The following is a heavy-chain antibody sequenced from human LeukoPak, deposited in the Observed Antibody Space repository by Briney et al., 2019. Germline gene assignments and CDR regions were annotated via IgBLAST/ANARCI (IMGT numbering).Heavy chain of an antibody. J-gene: IGHJ3*02. V-gene: IGHV3-7*01. CDR1: GFTFNYYW. Sequence: GGSLRLSCAASGFTFNYYWMSWVRQPPGKGLEWVANIKQDGSEKRYVDSMKGRFTISRDNAKNSLYLNMTSLRVEDTAIYYCARNQKGASDAFDIWGLGTMVTVSS. CDR2: IKQDGSEK. CDR3: ARNQKGASDAFDI.